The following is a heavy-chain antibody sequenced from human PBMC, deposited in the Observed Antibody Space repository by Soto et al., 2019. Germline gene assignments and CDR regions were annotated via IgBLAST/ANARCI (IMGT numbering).Heavy chain of an antibody. V-gene: IGHV3-23*01. D-gene: IGHD3-22*01. J-gene: IGHJ4*02. CDR3: AKTRYYYDSSGLSFDY. Sequence: EVQLLESGGGLVQPGGSLRLSCAASGFTFSSYAMSWVRQAPGKGLEWVSAISGSGGRTYYADSVKGWFTISRDNSKNTLYLHMNSLRAEDTAVYYCAKTRYYYDSSGLSFDYWGQGALVTVSS. CDR1: GFTFSSYA. CDR2: ISGSGGRT.